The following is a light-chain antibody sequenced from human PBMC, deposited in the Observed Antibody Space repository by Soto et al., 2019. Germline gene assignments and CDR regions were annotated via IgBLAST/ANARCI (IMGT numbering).Light chain of an antibody. CDR2: EVT. CDR1: SRDIGGHYY. Sequence: QSALTQPPSASGSPGQSVTVSCTGISRDIGGHYYVSWYQQHPGKAPKLIIYEVTQRPSGVPDRFSGSKSGDTASLTVSGLQADDEADYYCSAYAGSHGVIFGGGTKLTVL. J-gene: IGLJ2*01. CDR3: SAYAGSHGVI. V-gene: IGLV2-8*01.